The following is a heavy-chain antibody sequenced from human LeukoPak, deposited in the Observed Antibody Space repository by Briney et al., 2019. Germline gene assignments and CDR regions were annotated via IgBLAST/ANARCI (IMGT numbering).Heavy chain of an antibody. CDR1: GGSISSGGYS. D-gene: IGHD3-16*02. V-gene: IGHV4-30-2*01. CDR2: IYHSGST. Sequence: PSETLSLTCAVSGGSISSGGYSWSWIRQPPGKGLEWIGYIYHSGSTYYNPSLKSRVTISVDRSKNQFSLKLSSVTAADTAVYYCARGRYLPLYFDYWGQGTLVTVSS. J-gene: IGHJ4*02. CDR3: ARGRYLPLYFDY.